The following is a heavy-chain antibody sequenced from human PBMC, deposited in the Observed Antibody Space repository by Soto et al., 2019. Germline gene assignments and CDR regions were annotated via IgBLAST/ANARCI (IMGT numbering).Heavy chain of an antibody. J-gene: IGHJ6*02. Sequence: QVQLQQWGAGLLKPSETLSLTCAVYGGSFSGYYWSWIRQPPGKGLEWIGEINHSGSTNYNPSLMRRFTIAVNTAKIQFYLKLSSVTAEVTAVYYCARDSAHYGSCSSLGGMDVWGQGTTVTVSS. CDR2: INHSGST. CDR1: GGSFSGYY. V-gene: IGHV4-34*01. CDR3: ARDSAHYGSCSSLGGMDV. D-gene: IGHD3-10*01.